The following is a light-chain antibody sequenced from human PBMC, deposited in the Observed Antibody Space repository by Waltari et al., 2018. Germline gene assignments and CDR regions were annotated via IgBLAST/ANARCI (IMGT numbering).Light chain of an antibody. J-gene: IGLJ3*02. CDR1: SSNIGHNA. V-gene: IGLV1-36*01. CDR3: ASWDDSLNGWV. Sequence: QSVLTQPPSVSEAPGQRVSISCSGSSSNIGHNAVSWYRQVPGPAPHLLIFYDNLVPSGISDHFRGSKSGTLASLVISGLQSGDEAHYYCASWDDSLNGWVFGGGTKVTVL. CDR2: YDN.